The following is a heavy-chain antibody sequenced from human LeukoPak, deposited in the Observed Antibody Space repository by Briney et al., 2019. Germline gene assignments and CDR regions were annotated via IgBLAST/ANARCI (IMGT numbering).Heavy chain of an antibody. Sequence: GGSLRLSCETSGFSFNTYAMSWVRQTPGKGLEWVAGVSHTGARTYYADSVKGRFTISRDNAKNSLYLQMNSLRAEDTAVYYCARDLGLRFLGRGQGTLVTVSS. CDR3: ARDLGLRFLG. CDR2: VSHTGART. V-gene: IGHV3-23*01. D-gene: IGHD3-3*01. CDR1: GFSFNTYA. J-gene: IGHJ4*02.